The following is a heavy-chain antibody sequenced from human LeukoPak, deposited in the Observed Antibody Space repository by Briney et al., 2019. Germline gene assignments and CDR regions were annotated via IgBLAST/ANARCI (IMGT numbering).Heavy chain of an antibody. J-gene: IGHJ4*02. CDR1: GGTFSSYA. CDR3: ARARYYDFWSGYQTPDY. CDR2: IIPIFVTA. D-gene: IGHD3-3*01. V-gene: IGHV1-69*13. Sequence: VASVKVSCKASGGTFSSYAISWVRQAPGQGLEWMGGIIPIFVTANYAQKFQGRVTITADESTSTAYMELSSLRSEDTAVYYCARARYYDFWSGYQTPDYWGQGTLVTVSS.